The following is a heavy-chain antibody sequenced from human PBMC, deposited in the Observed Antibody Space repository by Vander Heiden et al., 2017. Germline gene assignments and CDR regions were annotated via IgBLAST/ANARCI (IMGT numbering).Heavy chain of an antibody. V-gene: IGHV3-48*03. Sequence: EVQLVESGGGLVQPGGSLRLSCAASGFTFSSYEMNWVRQAPGKGLEWVSYISSSGSTIYYADAVKGRFTISRDNAKNSMYLQMKRMRAEDTAVYYCARDHDDDSSGSDYWCQGTMVTVYS. D-gene: IGHD3-22*01. J-gene: IGHJ4*02. CDR1: GFTFSSYE. CDR3: ARDHDDDSSGSDY. CDR2: ISSSGSTI.